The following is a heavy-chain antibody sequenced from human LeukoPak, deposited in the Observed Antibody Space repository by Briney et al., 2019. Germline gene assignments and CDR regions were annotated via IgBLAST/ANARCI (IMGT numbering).Heavy chain of an antibody. D-gene: IGHD4-17*01. J-gene: IGHJ4*02. V-gene: IGHV4-30-4*01. CDR2: IYYSGST. CDR3: ARVSGDYGITYFDY. Sequence: AQTLSLTCTVSGGPISSGDYYWSWIRQPPGKGLEWIGYIYYSGSTYYNPSLKSRVTISVDTSKNQFSLKLSSVTAADTAVYYCARVSGDYGITYFDYWGQGTLVTVSS. CDR1: GGPISSGDYY.